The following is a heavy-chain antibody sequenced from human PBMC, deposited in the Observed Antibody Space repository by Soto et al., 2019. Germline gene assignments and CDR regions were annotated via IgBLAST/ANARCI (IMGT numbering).Heavy chain of an antibody. CDR3: ARETPTYCSGGSCYLDY. CDR2: IYYSGST. D-gene: IGHD2-15*01. CDR1: GGSISSYY. V-gene: IGHV4-59*01. Sequence: SETLSITCTVSGGSISSYYWSWIRQPPGKGLEWIGYIYYSGSTNYNPSLKSRVTISVDTSKNQFSLKLSSVTAADTAVYYCARETPTYCSGGSCYLDYWGQGTLVTVSS. J-gene: IGHJ4*02.